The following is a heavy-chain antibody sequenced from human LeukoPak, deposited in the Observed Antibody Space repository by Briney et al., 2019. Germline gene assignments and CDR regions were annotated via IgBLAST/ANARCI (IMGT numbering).Heavy chain of an antibody. CDR2: INPNSGGT. D-gene: IGHD2-2*01. V-gene: IGHV1-2*02. CDR1: GYTFTGYY. CDR3: ARGDCSSTSCYDWFDP. Sequence: GASVKVSCKASGYTFTGYYIHCVRQAPGQGLEWMGWINPNSGGTNYAQKFQGRVTMTRDTSISTAYMELSRLRSDDTAVYYCARGDCSSTSCYDWFDPWGQGTLVTVSS. J-gene: IGHJ5*02.